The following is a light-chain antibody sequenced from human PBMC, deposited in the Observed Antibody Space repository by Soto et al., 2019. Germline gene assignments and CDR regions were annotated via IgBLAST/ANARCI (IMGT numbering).Light chain of an antibody. CDR3: QSYDYSLGGGI. Sequence: QSVLTQPSSVSGSPGQSITISCTGTSSDVGGYNFVSWYQQHPDKAPKLMIYDVTNRPSGVSNRFSGSKSGNTASLTISGLQAEDEADYYCQSYDYSLGGGIFGTGTKVTVL. V-gene: IGLV2-14*01. J-gene: IGLJ1*01. CDR1: SSDVGGYNF. CDR2: DVT.